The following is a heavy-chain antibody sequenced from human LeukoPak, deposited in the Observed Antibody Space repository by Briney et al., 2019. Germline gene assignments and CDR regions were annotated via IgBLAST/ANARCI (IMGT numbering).Heavy chain of an antibody. CDR3: ARAQMVRAPNGYYYYMDV. D-gene: IGHD3-10*01. CDR2: MNPSGST. J-gene: IGHJ6*03. Sequence: SETLSLTCAVYGGSFSGYYWTWIRQTPEKGLEWIGEMNPSGSTNYNPSLKSRVTISVDTSKNQFSLKLSSVTAADTAVYYCARAQMVRAPNGYYYYMDVWGKGTTVTVSS. V-gene: IGHV4-34*01. CDR1: GGSFSGYY.